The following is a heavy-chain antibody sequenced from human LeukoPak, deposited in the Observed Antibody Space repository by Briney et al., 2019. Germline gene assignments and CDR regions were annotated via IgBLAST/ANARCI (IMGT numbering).Heavy chain of an antibody. CDR2: IFPSGGEI. D-gene: IGHD5-18*01. CDR3: ATYRQVLLPFES. V-gene: IGHV3-11*01. J-gene: IGHJ4*02. Sequence: GGSLRLSCAASGFTFSDYYMGWIRQAPGKGLEWVSSIFPSGGEIHYADSVRGRFTISRDNSKSILSLQMNSLIAEDTAIYYCATYRQVLLPFESWGQGTLVTVSS. CDR1: GFTFSDYY.